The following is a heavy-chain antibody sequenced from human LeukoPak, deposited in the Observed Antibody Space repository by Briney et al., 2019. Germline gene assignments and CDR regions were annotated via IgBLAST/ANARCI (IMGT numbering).Heavy chain of an antibody. Sequence: ASVKVSCKASGYTFTSYDINWVRQATGQGLEWMGWMNPNSGNTGYAQKFQGRVTMARNTSISTAYMELSSLRSEDTAVYYWARGVGYCSGGSCYYTTVYNWFDPWGQGTLVTVSS. CDR3: ARGVGYCSGGSCYYTTVYNWFDP. CDR2: MNPNSGNT. V-gene: IGHV1-8*01. D-gene: IGHD2-15*01. CDR1: GYTFTSYD. J-gene: IGHJ5*02.